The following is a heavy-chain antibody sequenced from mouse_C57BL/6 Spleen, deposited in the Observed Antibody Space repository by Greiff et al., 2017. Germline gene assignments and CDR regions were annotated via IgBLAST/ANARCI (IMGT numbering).Heavy chain of an antibody. Sequence: QVQLQQSGAELVRPGASVKLSCKASGYTFTDYYINWVKQRLGQGLEWIARIYPGSGNTYYNEKFKGKATLTAEKSSSTAYMQLSSLTSEDSAVYFGAGGDPCLAYWGQGTLVTVSA. J-gene: IGHJ3*01. CDR2: IYPGSGNT. CDR3: AGGDPCLAY. V-gene: IGHV1-76*01. D-gene: IGHD3-3*01. CDR1: GYTFTDYY.